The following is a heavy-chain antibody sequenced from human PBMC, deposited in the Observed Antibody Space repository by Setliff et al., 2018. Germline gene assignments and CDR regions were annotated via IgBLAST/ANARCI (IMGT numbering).Heavy chain of an antibody. D-gene: IGHD5-12*01. CDR2: MYHSGST. CDR1: GGSIRSSNW. CDR3: ARGDGYGDAFDI. J-gene: IGHJ3*02. V-gene: IGHV4-4*02. Sequence: LSLTCAVSGGSIRSSNWWSWVRQPPGKGLEWIGEMYHSGSTNYNPSLKSRVTISIDKSRDQFSLKLSSVTAADTAVYYCARGDGYGDAFDIWGQGTMVTVSS.